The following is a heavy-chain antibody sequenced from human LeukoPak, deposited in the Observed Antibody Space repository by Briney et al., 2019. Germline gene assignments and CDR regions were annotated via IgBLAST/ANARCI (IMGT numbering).Heavy chain of an antibody. CDR1: GFTVSSNY. V-gene: IGHV3-53*01. CDR3: ARVYYDFWSGYPLDY. J-gene: IGHJ4*02. D-gene: IGHD3-3*01. CDR2: LYSGGNT. Sequence: PGGSLRLSCAVSGFTVSSNYMSWVRQAPGKGLEWVSVLYSGGNTYYADSVKGRFTISRDNSKNTLYLQMNSLRAEDTAVYYCARVYYDFWSGYPLDYWGQGTLVTVSS.